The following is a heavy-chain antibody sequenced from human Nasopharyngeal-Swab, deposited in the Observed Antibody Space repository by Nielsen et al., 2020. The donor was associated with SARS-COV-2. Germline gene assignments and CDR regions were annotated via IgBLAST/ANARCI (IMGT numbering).Heavy chain of an antibody. J-gene: IGHJ6*02. CDR2: IIPIFGTA. CDR3: ARDCGSTSCQYYYYGMDV. CDR1: GGTFSSYA. D-gene: IGHD2-2*01. V-gene: IGHV1-69*06. Sequence: SAQVSCKASGGTFSSYAISWVRQAPGQGLEWMGGIIPIFGTANYAQKFQGRVTITADKSTSTAYMELSSLRSEDTAVYYCARDCGSTSCQYYYYGMDVWGQGTTVTVSS.